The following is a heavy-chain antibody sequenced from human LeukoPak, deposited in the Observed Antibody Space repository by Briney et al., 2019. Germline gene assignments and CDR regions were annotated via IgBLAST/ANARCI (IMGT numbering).Heavy chain of an antibody. CDR3: AKSRDYTIDI. CDR1: GFTFSSYA. J-gene: IGHJ3*02. D-gene: IGHD2-2*02. V-gene: IGHV3-23*01. Sequence: GGSLRLSCAASGFTFSSYAMSWVRQAPGKGLEWVSSINYSGSGTYYADSVKGRFTISRDNSKNTVYLQMNSLRAEDTAIYYCAKSRDYTIDIWGQGTMVTVSS. CDR2: INYSGSGT.